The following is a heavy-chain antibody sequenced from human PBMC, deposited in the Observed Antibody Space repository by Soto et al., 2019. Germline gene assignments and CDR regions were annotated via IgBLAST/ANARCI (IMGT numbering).Heavy chain of an antibody. CDR1: GGSFSGYY. Sequence: SETLSLTCAVYGGSFSGYYWSWIRQPPGKGLEWIGEINHSGSTNHNPSLKSRVTISVDTSKNQFSLKLSSVTAADTAVYYCARGLTMVRGVIITSPRFDPWGQGTLVTVSS. D-gene: IGHD3-10*01. CDR3: ARGLTMVRGVIITSPRFDP. V-gene: IGHV4-34*01. CDR2: INHSGST. J-gene: IGHJ5*02.